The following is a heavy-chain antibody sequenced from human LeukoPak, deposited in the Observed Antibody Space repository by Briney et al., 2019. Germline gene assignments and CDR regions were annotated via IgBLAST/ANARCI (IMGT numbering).Heavy chain of an antibody. Sequence: PGRSLRLSCAASGFTFDDYAMHWARQAPGKGLEWVSGISWNSGSIGYADSVKGRFTISRDNAKNSLYLQMNSLRAEDTALYYCAKGYGIVGATIDYWGQGTLVTVSS. CDR2: ISWNSGSI. V-gene: IGHV3-9*01. CDR1: GFTFDDYA. CDR3: AKGYGIVGATIDY. J-gene: IGHJ4*02. D-gene: IGHD1-26*01.